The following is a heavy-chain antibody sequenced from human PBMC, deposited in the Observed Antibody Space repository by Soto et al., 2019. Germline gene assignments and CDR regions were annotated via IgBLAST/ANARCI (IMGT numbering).Heavy chain of an antibody. CDR2: ISYDGSNK. CDR1: GFTFISYG. Sequence: PGGSLRLSCAASGFTFISYGMHWVLQAPCKGLEWVAVISYDGSNKYYADSVKGRFTISRDNSKNTLYLQMNSLRAEDTAVYYCAKDVLRFLEWLAFYGMDVWGQGTTVTVSS. D-gene: IGHD3-3*01. J-gene: IGHJ6*02. CDR3: AKDVLRFLEWLAFYGMDV. V-gene: IGHV3-30*18.